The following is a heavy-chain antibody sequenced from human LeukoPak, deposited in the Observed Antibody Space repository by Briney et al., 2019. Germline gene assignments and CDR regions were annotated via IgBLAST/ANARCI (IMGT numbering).Heavy chain of an antibody. V-gene: IGHV1-2*02. J-gene: IGHJ5*02. CDR3: ARSFRRYYYGSGSYPLNWFDP. D-gene: IGHD3-10*01. CDR1: GYTFTGYY. Sequence: ASVKVSCKASGYTFTGYYMHWVRQAPGQGLEWMGWINPNSGGTNYAQKFQGRVTMTRDTSTSTAYMELRSLRSDDTAVYYCARSFRRYYYGSGSYPLNWFDPWGQGTLVTVSS. CDR2: INPNSGGT.